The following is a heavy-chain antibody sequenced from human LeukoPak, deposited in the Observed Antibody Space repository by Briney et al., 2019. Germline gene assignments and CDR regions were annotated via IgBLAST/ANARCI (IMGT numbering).Heavy chain of an antibody. CDR2: ISGSGGST. V-gene: IGHV3-23*01. Sequence: GGSLRLSCAASGFTFSSYAMSWVRQAPGKGQEWVSAISGSGGSTYYADSVKGRFTISRDNSKNTLYLQMNSLRAEDTAVYYCAKGGLRSFGGFDYWGQGTLVTVSS. CDR1: GFTFSSYA. D-gene: IGHD3-10*02. J-gene: IGHJ4*02. CDR3: AKGGLRSFGGFDY.